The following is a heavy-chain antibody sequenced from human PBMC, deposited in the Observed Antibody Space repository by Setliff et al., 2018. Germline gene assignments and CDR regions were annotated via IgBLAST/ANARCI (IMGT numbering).Heavy chain of an antibody. CDR1: GFTFNSYG. V-gene: IGHV3-30*02. Sequence: PGGSLRLSCAASGFTFNSYGMYWVRQAPGKGLEWVAYIRFDGSHEYYGDSVKGRFTISRDISTNTLYLQMNSLSAEDAAVYYCAKSVTMIVPGAFDIRGQGTKVTVSS. D-gene: IGHD3-22*01. CDR3: AKSVTMIVPGAFDI. J-gene: IGHJ3*02. CDR2: IRFDGSHE.